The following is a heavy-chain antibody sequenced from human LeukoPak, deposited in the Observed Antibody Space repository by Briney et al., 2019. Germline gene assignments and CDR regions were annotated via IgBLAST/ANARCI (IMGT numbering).Heavy chain of an antibody. CDR2: IWYDGSNK. J-gene: IGHJ4*02. D-gene: IGHD3-10*01. CDR3: AKAYYGSGSYIDY. Sequence: GGSLRLSCAASGFTFSSYGMHWVRQAPGKGLEWVAVIWYDGSNKYYADSVKGRFTISRDNSKNTLYLQMNILRAEDTAVYYCAKAYYGSGSYIDYWGQGTLVTVSS. V-gene: IGHV3-33*06. CDR1: GFTFSSYG.